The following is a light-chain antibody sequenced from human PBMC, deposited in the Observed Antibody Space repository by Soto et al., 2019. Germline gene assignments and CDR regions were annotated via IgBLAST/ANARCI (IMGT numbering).Light chain of an antibody. CDR3: QQSYSTPPWT. CDR1: QSISSY. J-gene: IGKJ1*01. CDR2: AAS. Sequence: DIQMTQSPSSLSASLGDRVTITCQASQSISSYLNWYQQKPGKAPKLLIYAASSLQSGVPSRFSGSGSGTDFSLTISSLQPEDFATYYCQQSYSTPPWTLGQGTKVDI. V-gene: IGKV1-39*01.